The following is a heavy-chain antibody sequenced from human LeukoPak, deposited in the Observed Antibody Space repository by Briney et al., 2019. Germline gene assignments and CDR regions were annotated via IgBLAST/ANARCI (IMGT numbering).Heavy chain of an antibody. CDR2: ISSSSSTI. V-gene: IGHV3-48*01. J-gene: IGHJ5*02. Sequence: PGGSLRLSCAASGFTFSSYSMTWVRQAPGKGLEWVSYISSSSSTIYYADSVKGRFTISRDNAKNSLYLQMNSLRAEDTAVYYCARGPRNYDFWSGYHNWFDPWGQGTLVTVSS. CDR3: ARGPRNYDFWSGYHNWFDP. D-gene: IGHD3-3*01. CDR1: GFTFSSYS.